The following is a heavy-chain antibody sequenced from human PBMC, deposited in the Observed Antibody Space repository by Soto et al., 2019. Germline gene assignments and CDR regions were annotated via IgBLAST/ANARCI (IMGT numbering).Heavy chain of an antibody. J-gene: IGHJ4*02. Sequence: EVQLVDSGGGLVQPGGSLRLSCAASGFIFSHYVMSWVRHAPGKGLEWVSSISDSGGTSYYADSVKGRFTISRDNSKNTLYLQMNSLRAEDTAIYYCAKRPRALLTFDYWGQGTLVTVSS. CDR2: ISDSGGTS. CDR1: GFIFSHYV. V-gene: IGHV3-23*04. CDR3: AKRPRALLTFDY. D-gene: IGHD1-26*01.